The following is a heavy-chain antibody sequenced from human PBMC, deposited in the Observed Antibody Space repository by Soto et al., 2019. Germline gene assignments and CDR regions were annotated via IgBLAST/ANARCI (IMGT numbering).Heavy chain of an antibody. J-gene: IGHJ5*02. Sequence: PGGSLTLSCAASGFTFRNFEMNWVRQAPGKGLEWISYISSSGSKTYYADSVKGRFTVSRDNTTDSLFLQMNSLRAEDTGIYYCARDSIAAPNWFDPWGQGTQVIVSS. V-gene: IGHV3-48*03. D-gene: IGHD6-6*01. CDR1: GFTFRNFE. CDR2: ISSSGSKT. CDR3: ARDSIAAPNWFDP.